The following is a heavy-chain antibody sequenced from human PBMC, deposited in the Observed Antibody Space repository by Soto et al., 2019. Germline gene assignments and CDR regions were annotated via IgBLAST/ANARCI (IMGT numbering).Heavy chain of an antibody. V-gene: IGHV3-23*01. Sequence: PGGSLRLSCAASGFTFSSYAMSWARQAPGKGLEWVSAISGSGSTTDYAESVQGRFTISRDNSKNTLYLQMNSLRAEDTAVYYCAKDPQVVITAWVDYWGQGTLVTVSS. CDR1: GFTFSSYA. J-gene: IGHJ4*02. D-gene: IGHD3-22*01. CDR2: ISGSGSTT. CDR3: AKDPQVVITAWVDY.